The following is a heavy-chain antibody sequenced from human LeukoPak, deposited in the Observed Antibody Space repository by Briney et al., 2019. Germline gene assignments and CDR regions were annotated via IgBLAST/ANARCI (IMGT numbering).Heavy chain of an antibody. V-gene: IGHV1-2*06. CDR2: INPNSGGT. Sequence: ASVKVSCKASGYTFTGYYMHWVRQAPGQGLEWMGRINPNSGGTNYAQKFQGRVTMTRDTSISTAYMELSRLRSDDTAVYYCAREDKLLWFGELFLDYWGQGTLVTVSS. CDR3: AREDKLLWFGELFLDY. J-gene: IGHJ4*02. CDR1: GYTFTGYY. D-gene: IGHD3-10*01.